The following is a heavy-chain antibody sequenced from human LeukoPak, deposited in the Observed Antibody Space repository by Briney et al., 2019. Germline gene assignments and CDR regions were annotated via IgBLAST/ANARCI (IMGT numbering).Heavy chain of an antibody. J-gene: IGHJ5*02. V-gene: IGHV3-33*08. Sequence: GGSLRLSCAASGFTFSSYSMNWVRQAPGKGLEWVAVIWYDGSNKYYADSVKGRFTISRDNSKNTLYLQMNSLRAEDTAVYYCARKSGPWGQGTLVTVSS. CDR2: IWYDGSNK. CDR1: GFTFSSYS. CDR3: ARKSGP. D-gene: IGHD6-25*01.